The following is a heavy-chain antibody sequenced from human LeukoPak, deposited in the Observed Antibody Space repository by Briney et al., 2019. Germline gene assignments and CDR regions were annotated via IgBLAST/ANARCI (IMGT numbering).Heavy chain of an antibody. J-gene: IGHJ4*02. CDR2: ISSSSSYT. D-gene: IGHD6-13*01. CDR3: ARRGSSWSYDY. Sequence: GGSLRLSCAASGFTFSDYYMSWIRQAPGKGLEWVSYISSSSSYTNYADSVKGRFTISRDNAKNSLYLQMNSLRAEDTAVYCCARRGSSWSYDYWGQGTLVTVSS. V-gene: IGHV3-11*06. CDR1: GFTFSDYY.